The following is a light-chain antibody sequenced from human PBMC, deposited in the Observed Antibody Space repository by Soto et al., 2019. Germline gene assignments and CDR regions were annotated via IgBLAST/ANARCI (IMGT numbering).Light chain of an antibody. CDR3: QDYSPYSWT. J-gene: IGKJ1*01. Sequence: IQMTQSASTLSAYVGDTVTITCRASESISSWLAWYQEKPGKAPNLLIYDASSLESGVPSRFSGSGSGTEFTLTISSLQPDDFATYYCQDYSPYSWTFGQGTKVDI. V-gene: IGKV1-5*01. CDR1: ESISSW. CDR2: DAS.